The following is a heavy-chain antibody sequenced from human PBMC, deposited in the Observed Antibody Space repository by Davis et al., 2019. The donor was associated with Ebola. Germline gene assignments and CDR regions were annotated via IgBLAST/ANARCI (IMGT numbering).Heavy chain of an antibody. CDR3: ARVLVVRGVTIGGTFDY. Sequence: AASVKVSCKASGYTFTSYYMHWVRQAPGQGLEWMGIINPSGGSTSYAQKFQGRVTMTRDTSISTAYMELSRLRSDDTAVYYCARVLVVRGVTIGGTFDYWGQGTLVTVSS. J-gene: IGHJ4*02. CDR2: INPSGGST. V-gene: IGHV1-46*01. CDR1: GYTFTSYY. D-gene: IGHD3-10*01.